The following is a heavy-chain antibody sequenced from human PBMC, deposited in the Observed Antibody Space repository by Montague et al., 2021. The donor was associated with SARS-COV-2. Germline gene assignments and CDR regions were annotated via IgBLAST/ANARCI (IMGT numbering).Heavy chain of an antibody. J-gene: IGHJ6*02. Sequence: YRSLSCAASGFTFSSYGIHWVRQAPGKGLEWVAVISYDGSNKHYADSVKGRFTISRDNSKNTLYLQMNSLRAEDTAVYYCAKDQGDCSSSRCFRGWTYYYYGMDVWGQGTTVTVSS. V-gene: IGHV3-30*18. CDR2: ISYDGSNK. CDR3: AKDQGDCSSSRCFRGWTYYYYGMDV. D-gene: IGHD2-2*01. CDR1: GFTFSSYG.